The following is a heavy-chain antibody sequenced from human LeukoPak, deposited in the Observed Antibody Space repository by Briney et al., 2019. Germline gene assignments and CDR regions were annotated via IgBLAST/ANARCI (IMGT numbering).Heavy chain of an antibody. V-gene: IGHV5-51*03. CDR2: IYPGDSRT. CDR3: ACRMFASNWFQP. Sequence: GDSLKFSCQGSGYSFIDYWIGWVRQMPGKGLDWMAVIYPGDSRTRYNPSFQGQVTISADKSINTAYLEWNSLKASDTALYYCACRMFASNWFQPWGQGTLVTVSS. D-gene: IGHD3-10*02. J-gene: IGHJ5*02. CDR1: GYSFIDYW.